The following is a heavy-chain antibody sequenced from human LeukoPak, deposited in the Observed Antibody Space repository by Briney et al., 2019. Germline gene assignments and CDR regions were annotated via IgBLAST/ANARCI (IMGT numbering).Heavy chain of an antibody. V-gene: IGHV1-69*05. CDR1: GGTFSSYA. CDR3: ARGKSMGARDDWDY. J-gene: IGHJ4*02. Sequence: SVKVSCKASGGTFSSYAISWVRQAPGQGLEWMGGIIPIFGTANYAQKFQGRVTITTDESTSTAYMELSSLRSEDTAVYYCARGKSMGARDDWDYWGQGTLVTVSS. CDR2: IIPIFGTA. D-gene: IGHD1-26*01.